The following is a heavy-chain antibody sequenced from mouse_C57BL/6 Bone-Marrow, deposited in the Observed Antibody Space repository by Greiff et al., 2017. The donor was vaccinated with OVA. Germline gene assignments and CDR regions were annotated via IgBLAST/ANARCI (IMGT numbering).Heavy chain of an antibody. J-gene: IGHJ4*01. CDR3: ARTGYTVVATRDYAMDY. V-gene: IGHV1-82*01. Sequence: QVQLQQSGPELVKPGASVKISCKASGYAFSSSWMNWVKQRPGKGLEWIGRIYPGDGDTNYNGKFKGKATLTADKSSSTAYMQLSSLTSEDSAVYFRARTGYTVVATRDYAMDYWGQGTSVTVSS. D-gene: IGHD1-1*01. CDR2: IYPGDGDT. CDR1: GYAFSSSW.